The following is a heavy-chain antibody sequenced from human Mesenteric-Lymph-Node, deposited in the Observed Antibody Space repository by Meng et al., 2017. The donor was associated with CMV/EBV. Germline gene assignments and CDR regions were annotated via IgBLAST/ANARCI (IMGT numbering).Heavy chain of an antibody. CDR3: AREPGDKYYFDY. J-gene: IGHJ4*02. V-gene: IGHV4-59*01. D-gene: IGHD4-17*01. Sequence: SETLSLTCAVYGGSFSGYYWSWIRQPPGKGLEWIGYIYYSGSTNYNPSLKSRVTISVDTSKNQFSLKLSSVTAADTAVYYCAREPGDKYYFDYWGQGTLVTVSS. CDR2: IYYSGST. CDR1: GGSFSGYY.